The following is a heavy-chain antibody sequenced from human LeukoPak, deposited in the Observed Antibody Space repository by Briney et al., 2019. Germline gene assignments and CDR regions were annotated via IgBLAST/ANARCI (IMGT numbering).Heavy chain of an antibody. Sequence: GASVKVSCKASGYTFTGYHMHWVRQAPGQGLEWMGWINPNSGGTNYAQKFQGRVTMTRDTSISTAYMELSRLRSDDTAVYYCARDREWRSSPTGEFDYWGQGTLVTVSS. J-gene: IGHJ4*02. D-gene: IGHD6-13*01. CDR1: GYTFTGYH. CDR3: ARDREWRSSPTGEFDY. V-gene: IGHV1-2*02. CDR2: INPNSGGT.